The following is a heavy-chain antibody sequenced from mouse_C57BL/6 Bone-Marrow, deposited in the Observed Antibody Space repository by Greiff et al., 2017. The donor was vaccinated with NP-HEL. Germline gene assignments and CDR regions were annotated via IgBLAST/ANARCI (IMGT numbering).Heavy chain of an antibody. CDR2: IRNKANGYTT. J-gene: IGHJ2*01. Sequence: DVHLVESGGGLVQPGGSLSLSCAASGFTFTDYYMSWVRQPPGKALEWLGFIRNKANGYTTEYSASVKGRFTISRDNSQSILYLQMNALGAEDSATYYSARYYGSRDYWGQGTTLTVSS. CDR3: ARYYGSRDY. V-gene: IGHV7-3*01. CDR1: GFTFTDYY. D-gene: IGHD1-1*01.